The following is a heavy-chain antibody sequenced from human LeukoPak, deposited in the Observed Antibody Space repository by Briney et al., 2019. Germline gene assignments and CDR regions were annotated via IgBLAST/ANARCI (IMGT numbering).Heavy chain of an antibody. Sequence: PSETLSLTCTVSGGSVSTSDYYWGWSRQTPGKGLEWIGDIFHNGKTNYTPFLKGRVTISIDTSNNQFSLRLPSVTAADTAVYYCARIFDSWGQGTLVTVSS. CDR2: IFHNGKT. V-gene: IGHV4-39*07. CDR3: ARIFDS. CDR1: GGSVSTSDYY. J-gene: IGHJ4*02.